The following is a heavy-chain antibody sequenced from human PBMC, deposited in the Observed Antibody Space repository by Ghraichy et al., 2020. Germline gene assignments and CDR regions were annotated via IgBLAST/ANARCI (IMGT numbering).Heavy chain of an antibody. D-gene: IGHD1-14*01. V-gene: IGHV3-74*01. J-gene: IGHJ4*02. CDR2: LNIDGTTV. CDR1: GFSFTDYW. CDR3: VRSYKDGLRHFDY. Sequence: LSLTCAASGFSFTDYWMHWVRQTPGRGLEWVSHLNIDGTTVNYADSVKGRFTISRDNAKNTMYLQMVSLTVEDTAVYYCVRSYKDGLRHFDYWGQGTLVTVSS.